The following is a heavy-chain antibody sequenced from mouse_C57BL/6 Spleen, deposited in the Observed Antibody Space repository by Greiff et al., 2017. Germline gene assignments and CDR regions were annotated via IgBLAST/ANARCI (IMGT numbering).Heavy chain of an antibody. D-gene: IGHD2-13*01. Sequence: EVKVVESGGGLVKPGGSLKLSCAASGFTFSSYTMSWVRQTPVKRLEWVATISGGGGNTYSTDSVKGRFTSSRDNAKNTLYLQMSRLRSEDTALYYCARHDFEDAMDYWGQGTSVTVSS. CDR2: ISGGGGNT. CDR3: ARHDFEDAMDY. CDR1: GFTFSSYT. J-gene: IGHJ4*01. V-gene: IGHV5-9*01.